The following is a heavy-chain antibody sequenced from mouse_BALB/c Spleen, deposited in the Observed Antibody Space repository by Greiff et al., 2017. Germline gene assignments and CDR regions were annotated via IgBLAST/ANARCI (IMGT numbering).Heavy chain of an antibody. Sequence: EVQGVESGGGLVQPGGSLKLSCAASGFDFSRYWMSWVRQAPGKGLEWIGEINPDSSTINYTPSLKDKFIISRDNAKNTLYLQMSKVRSEDTALYYCARQDYRYDEDYAMDYWGQGTSVTVSS. D-gene: IGHD2-14*01. CDR3: ARQDYRYDEDYAMDY. CDR2: INPDSSTI. V-gene: IGHV4-1*02. CDR1: GFDFSRYW. J-gene: IGHJ4*01.